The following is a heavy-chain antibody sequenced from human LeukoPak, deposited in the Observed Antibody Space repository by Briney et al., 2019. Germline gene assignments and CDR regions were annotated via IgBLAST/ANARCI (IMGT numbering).Heavy chain of an antibody. CDR1: GGSISSYY. Sequence: SETLSLTCTVSGGSISSYYWSWIRQPPGKGLEWIGYIYYSGSTNYNPSLKSRVTISVDTSKNQFSLKLSSVTAADTAVYYGARVGTGGGNGGSNFDYWGQGTLVTVSS. CDR3: ARVGTGGGNGGSNFDY. J-gene: IGHJ4*02. CDR2: IYYSGST. D-gene: IGHD3-10*01. V-gene: IGHV4-59*01.